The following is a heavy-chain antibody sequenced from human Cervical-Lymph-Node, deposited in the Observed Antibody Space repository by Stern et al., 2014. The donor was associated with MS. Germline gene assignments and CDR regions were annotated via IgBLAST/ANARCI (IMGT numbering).Heavy chain of an antibody. CDR2: LSNNSTHT. Sequence: EVKLVESGGCLVKPGESLRLSCDASGFTFSHYSINWVRQAPGKGLEWISSLSNNSTHTYYAASVEGRFTISRDSAKDSVSLHMVSLRAEDTAVYYCARARVGDYARSPHLDSWGQGTLVTVSS. D-gene: IGHD4-17*01. CDR3: ARARVGDYARSPHLDS. V-gene: IGHV3-21*01. J-gene: IGHJ4*02. CDR1: GFTFSHYS.